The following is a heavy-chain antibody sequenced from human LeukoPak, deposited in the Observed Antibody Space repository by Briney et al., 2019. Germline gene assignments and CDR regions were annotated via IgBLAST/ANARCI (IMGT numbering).Heavy chain of an antibody. CDR1: GGSISSSYYY. CDR3: ARRSWYGPSDY. D-gene: IGHD6-13*01. Sequence: SETLSLTCTVSGGSISSSYYYWGWIRQPPGKGLEWIGSIYYSGSTYYNPSLKSRVTISVDTSKNQFSLKLSSVTAADTAVYYCARRSWYGPSDYWGQGTLVTVSS. J-gene: IGHJ4*02. CDR2: IYYSGST. V-gene: IGHV4-39*07.